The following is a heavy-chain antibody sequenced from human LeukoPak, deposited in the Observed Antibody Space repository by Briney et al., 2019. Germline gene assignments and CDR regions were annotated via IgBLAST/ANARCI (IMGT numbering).Heavy chain of an antibody. J-gene: IGHJ4*02. CDR1: GFTFSRYP. CDR3: VRETGWYDY. Sequence: GGSLRLSCAASGFTFSRYPMHWVRQAPEKGLKYVSAISSNGYAYYGNSVKGRFTTSRDNSKSTLYLQTDSLRVDDTAVYYCVRETGWYDYWGQGTLVTVSS. D-gene: IGHD6-19*01. CDR2: ISSNGYA. V-gene: IGHV3-64*01.